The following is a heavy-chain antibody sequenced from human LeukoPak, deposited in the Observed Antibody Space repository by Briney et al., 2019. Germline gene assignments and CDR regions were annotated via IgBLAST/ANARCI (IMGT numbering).Heavy chain of an antibody. D-gene: IGHD6-19*01. CDR3: AKDIKASGWYGDAFDI. J-gene: IGHJ3*02. CDR1: GFTFDDYA. CDR2: ISWNSGSI. V-gene: IGHV3-9*01. Sequence: GGPLRLSCAASGFTFDDYAMHWVRQAPGKGLEWVSGISWNSGSIGYADSVKGRFTISRDNAKNSLYLQMNSLRAEDTALYYCAKDIKASGWYGDAFDIWGQGTMVTVSS.